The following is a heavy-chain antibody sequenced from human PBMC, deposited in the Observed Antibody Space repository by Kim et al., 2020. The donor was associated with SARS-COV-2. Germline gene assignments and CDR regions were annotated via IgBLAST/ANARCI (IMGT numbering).Heavy chain of an antibody. V-gene: IGHV4-34*01. CDR1: GGSFSGYY. Sequence: SETLSLTCAVYGGSFSGYYWSWIRQPAGKGLEWIGEINHSGSTNYNPSLKSRVTISVDTSKNQFSLKLSSVTAADTAVYYCARIGYSSSAADYWGQGTLGTVSS. D-gene: IGHD6-13*01. CDR3: ARIGYSSSAADY. CDR2: INHSGST. J-gene: IGHJ4*02.